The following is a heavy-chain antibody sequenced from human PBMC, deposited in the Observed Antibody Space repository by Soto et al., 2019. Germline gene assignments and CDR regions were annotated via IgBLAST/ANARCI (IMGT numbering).Heavy chain of an antibody. J-gene: IGHJ1*01. CDR1: GFSLSTSGVG. Sequence: QITLKESGPTLVKPTQTLTLTCTFSGFSLSTSGVGVGWIRQPPGKALEWLALIYWNDDKRYSPSLKSRLTNTKDTSKNQVVITMTNMDPAETATYYCAQLYYYDGSGPSLTGLYFQHWGHGTLVTVSS. D-gene: IGHD3-22*01. CDR2: IYWNDDK. V-gene: IGHV2-5*01. CDR3: AQLYYYDGSGPSLTGLYFQH.